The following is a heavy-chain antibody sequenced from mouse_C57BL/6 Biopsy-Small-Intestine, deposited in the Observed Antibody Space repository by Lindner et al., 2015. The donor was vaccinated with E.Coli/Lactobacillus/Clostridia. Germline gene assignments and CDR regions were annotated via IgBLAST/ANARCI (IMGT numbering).Heavy chain of an antibody. CDR1: GFNIKDDY. J-gene: IGHJ2*01. V-gene: IGHV14-4*01. CDR3: TTGSNYYFDY. Sequence: VQLQESGAELVRPGASVKLSCTASGFNIKDDYMHWVKQRPEQGLEWIGWIDPENGNTEYASKFQGKATITADTSSNTAYLQLSSLTSEDTAVYYCTTGSNYYFDYWGQGTPLTVSS. D-gene: IGHD2-5*01. CDR2: IDPENGNT.